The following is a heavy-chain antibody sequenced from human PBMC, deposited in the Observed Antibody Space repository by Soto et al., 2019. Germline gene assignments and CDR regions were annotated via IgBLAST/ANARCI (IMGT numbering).Heavy chain of an antibody. CDR2: IYYSGST. V-gene: IGHV4-39*02. CDR1: GGSIRSSSYY. Sequence: QLQLQESGPGLVKPSETLSLTCTVSGGSIRSSSYYWGWIRQPPGKGLEWIGSIYYSGSTYYNPSLKSRVTISVDTSKNHFSLKLSSVTAADTAVYYCATQEVGGSYVYTFDPWGQGTLVTVSS. J-gene: IGHJ5*02. CDR3: ATQEVGGSYVYTFDP. D-gene: IGHD1-26*01.